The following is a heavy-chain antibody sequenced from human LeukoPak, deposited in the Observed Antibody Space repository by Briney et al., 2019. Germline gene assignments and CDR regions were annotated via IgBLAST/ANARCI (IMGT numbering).Heavy chain of an antibody. CDR1: GGSISSYY. J-gene: IGHJ4*02. V-gene: IGHV4-59*01. Sequence: PSETLSLTCTVSGGSISSYYWSWIRQPPGKGLEWIGYIYYSGSTNYNPSLKSRVTISVDTSKNQFSLKLSSVTAADTAVYHCARSDSGYDLPDYWGQGTLVTVSS. CDR3: ARSDSGYDLPDY. D-gene: IGHD5-12*01. CDR2: IYYSGST.